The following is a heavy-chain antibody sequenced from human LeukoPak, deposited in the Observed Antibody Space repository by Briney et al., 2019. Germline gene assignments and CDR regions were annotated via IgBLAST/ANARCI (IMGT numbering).Heavy chain of an antibody. D-gene: IGHD6-13*01. V-gene: IGHV3-66*01. Sequence: GGSLRLSCAASGFTVSSNYMSWVRQAPGKGLEWVSVIYSGGSTYYADSVKGRFTISRDNSKNTLYLQMNSLRAEDTAVYYCAKGGSSSWGTYYYYMDVWGKGTTVTVSS. CDR3: AKGGSSSWGTYYYYMDV. CDR1: GFTVSSNY. J-gene: IGHJ6*03. CDR2: IYSGGST.